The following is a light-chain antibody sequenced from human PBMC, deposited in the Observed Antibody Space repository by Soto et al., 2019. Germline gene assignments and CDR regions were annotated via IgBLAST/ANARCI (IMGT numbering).Light chain of an antibody. CDR3: QQIYSTPLT. CDR2: GAS. Sequence: DIQMTQSPSSLSASVGDRVTITCRASQSISTYVNWYQQKQGTAPKLLIYGASTLQRGVSSRFSGSGSGTDFTLTIGSLQPEDFATYYCQQIYSTPLTFGRGTKVEI. CDR1: QSISTY. V-gene: IGKV1-39*01. J-gene: IGKJ4*01.